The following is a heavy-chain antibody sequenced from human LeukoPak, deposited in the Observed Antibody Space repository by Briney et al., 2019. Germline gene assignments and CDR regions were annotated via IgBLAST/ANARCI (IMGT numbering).Heavy chain of an antibody. CDR1: GGSFSGYY. Sequence: SETLSLTCAVYGGSFSGYYWSWIRQPPGKGLEWIGEINHSGSTNYNPSLKSRVTISVDTSKNQFSLKLSSVTAADTAVYYCARGRGLSYDLDYWGQGTLVTVSS. CDR3: ARGRGLSYDLDY. J-gene: IGHJ4*02. V-gene: IGHV4-34*01. CDR2: INHSGST. D-gene: IGHD3-3*01.